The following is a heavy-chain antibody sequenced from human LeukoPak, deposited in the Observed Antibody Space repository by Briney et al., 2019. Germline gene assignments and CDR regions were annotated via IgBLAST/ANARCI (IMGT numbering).Heavy chain of an antibody. D-gene: IGHD3-16*01. CDR2: IFYSGYT. V-gene: IGHV4-34*11. J-gene: IGHJ6*02. Sequence: SETLSLTCTVYGGSVSGYYWSWVRQPPGKGLEWIGNIFYSGYTDYNPSLKSRVTISVDTSKGQFSLNLSSVTAADTAVYSCASSLRGLGMDVWGQGTTVIVSS. CDR1: GGSVSGYY. CDR3: ASSLRGLGMDV.